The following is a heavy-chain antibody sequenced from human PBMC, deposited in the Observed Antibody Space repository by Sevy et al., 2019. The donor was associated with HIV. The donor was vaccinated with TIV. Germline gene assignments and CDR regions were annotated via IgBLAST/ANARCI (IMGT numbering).Heavy chain of an antibody. V-gene: IGHV3-74*01. Sequence: GGSLRLSCAASGFTFSTYWMHWVRQTPGKGLVWVSRINTDGSTTTYADSVKGRFTISRDNAKKTLYLQMNRLRAEDTAVYYCARDSRYWGQGTLVNVSS. CDR3: ARDSRY. J-gene: IGHJ4*02. CDR2: INTDGSTT. CDR1: GFTFSTYW.